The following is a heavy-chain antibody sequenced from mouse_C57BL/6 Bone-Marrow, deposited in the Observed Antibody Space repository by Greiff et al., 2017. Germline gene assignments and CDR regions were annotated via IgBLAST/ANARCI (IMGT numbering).Heavy chain of an antibody. CDR2: IWSGGST. D-gene: IGHD1-1*01. J-gene: IGHJ1*03. CDR3: ASIITPHWYFDV. Sequence: VQRVESGPGLVQPSQSLSITCTVSGFSLTSYGVHWVRQSPGKGLEWLGVIWSGGSTDYNAAFISRLSISKDNSKSQVFFKMNSLQADDTAIYYCASIITPHWYFDVWGTGTTVTVSS. CDR1: GFSLTSYG. V-gene: IGHV2-2*01.